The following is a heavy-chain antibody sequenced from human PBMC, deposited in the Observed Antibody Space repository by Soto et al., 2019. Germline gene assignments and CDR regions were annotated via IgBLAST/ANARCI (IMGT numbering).Heavy chain of an antibody. CDR1: GYTFTSYY. CDR2: INPSGGST. D-gene: IGHD5-12*01. J-gene: IGHJ6*02. V-gene: IGHV1-46*01. Sequence: GASVKVSCKASGYTFTSYYMHWVRQAPGQGLEWMGIINPSGGSTSYAQKFQGRVTMTRDTSTSTVYMELSSLRSEDTAVYYCARGGWLQSSGKAHYYYYYGMDVWGQGTTVTVSS. CDR3: ARGGWLQSSGKAHYYYYYGMDV.